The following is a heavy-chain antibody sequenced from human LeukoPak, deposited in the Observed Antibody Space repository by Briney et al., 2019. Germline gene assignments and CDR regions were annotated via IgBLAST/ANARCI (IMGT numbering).Heavy chain of an antibody. D-gene: IGHD3-10*01. J-gene: IGHJ6*02. Sequence: GGSLRLSCAASGFTFSTYAMSWVRLAPGKGLELVSGISGSGGSTYYADSVRGRFTSSRDNSNNTLYVQMNSQRVEDTAVYYCAKSGGLSGSGRLAMDVWGQGTTVTVSS. V-gene: IGHV3-23*01. CDR1: GFTFSTYA. CDR2: ISGSGGST. CDR3: AKSGGLSGSGRLAMDV.